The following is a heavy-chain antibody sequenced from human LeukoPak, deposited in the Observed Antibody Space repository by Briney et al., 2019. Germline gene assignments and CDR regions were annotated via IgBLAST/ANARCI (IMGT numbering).Heavy chain of an antibody. Sequence: PGGSLRLSCAASGFTVTSNYMSWVRQAPGKGLEWISVIYTGGSTYYADSVKGRFTISRDNSKNTLYLQMNSLRAEDTAVYYCARPGMAAAGTAFDIWGQGTMVTVSS. CDR3: ARPGMAAAGTAFDI. J-gene: IGHJ3*02. V-gene: IGHV3-66*04. CDR1: GFTVTSNY. CDR2: IYTGGST. D-gene: IGHD6-13*01.